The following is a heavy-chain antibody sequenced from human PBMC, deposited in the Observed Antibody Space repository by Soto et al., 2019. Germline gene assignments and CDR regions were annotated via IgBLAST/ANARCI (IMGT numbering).Heavy chain of an antibody. Sequence: ASVKVSCKASGYTFTSYGISWVRQAPGQGLEWMGWISAYNGNTNYAQKLQGRVTMTTDTSTSTAYMELRSLRSYDTAVYYCARPQRGGWEFDYWGQGTLVTVSS. V-gene: IGHV1-18*01. CDR3: ARPQRGGWEFDY. CDR2: ISAYNGNT. CDR1: GYTFTSYG. J-gene: IGHJ4*02. D-gene: IGHD6-19*01.